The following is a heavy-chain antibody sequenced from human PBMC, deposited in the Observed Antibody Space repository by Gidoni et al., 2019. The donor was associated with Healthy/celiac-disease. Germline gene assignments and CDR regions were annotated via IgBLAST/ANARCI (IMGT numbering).Heavy chain of an antibody. J-gene: IGHJ3*02. D-gene: IGHD2-2*02. CDR1: GFSLSTSGVG. V-gene: IGHV2-5*02. CDR2: IYWDDDK. CDR3: AHMGDYTTIRAFDI. Sequence: QITLKESGPTLVKPTQTLTLTCTFSGFSLSTSGVGVGWIRQPPGKALEWLALIYWDDDKRYSPSLKSRLTITKDTSKNQVVLTMTNMDPVDTATYYCAHMGDYTTIRAFDIWGQGTMVTVSS.